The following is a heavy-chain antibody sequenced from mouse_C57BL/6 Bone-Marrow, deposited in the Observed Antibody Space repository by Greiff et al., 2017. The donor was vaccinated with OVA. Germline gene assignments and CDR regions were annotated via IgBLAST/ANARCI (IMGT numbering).Heavy chain of an antibody. CDR2: INPNNGGT. CDR1: GYTFTDYN. J-gene: IGHJ4*01. Sequence: VQLQQSGPELVKPGASVKIPCKASGYTFTDYNMAWVKQSHGKSLEWIGDINPNNGGTIYNQKFKGKATLTVDKSSSTAYMELRSLTSEYAAVYDCARCYGYDHYAMDYWGQGTSVTVSS. CDR3: ARCYGYDHYAMDY. V-gene: IGHV1-18*01. D-gene: IGHD2-2*01.